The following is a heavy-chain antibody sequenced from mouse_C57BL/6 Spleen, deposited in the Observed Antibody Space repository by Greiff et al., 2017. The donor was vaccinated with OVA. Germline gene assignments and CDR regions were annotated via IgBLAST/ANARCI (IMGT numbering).Heavy chain of an antibody. Sequence: QVQLKQPGAELVMPGASVKLSCKASGYTFTSYWMHWVKQRPGQGLEWIGEIDPSDSYTNYNQKFKGKSTLTVDKSSSTAYMQLSSLTSEDSAVYYCARAGTGWFAYWGQGTLVTVSA. CDR3: ARAGTGWFAY. D-gene: IGHD3-3*01. V-gene: IGHV1-69*01. CDR1: GYTFTSYW. J-gene: IGHJ3*01. CDR2: IDPSDSYT.